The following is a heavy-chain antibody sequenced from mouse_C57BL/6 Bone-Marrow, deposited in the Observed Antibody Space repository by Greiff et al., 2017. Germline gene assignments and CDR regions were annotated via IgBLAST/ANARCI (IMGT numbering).Heavy chain of an antibody. CDR3: ASHYYSNYDGYFDV. D-gene: IGHD2-5*01. Sequence: EVKLMESGGGLVQPGGSLKLSCAASGFTFSDYYMYWVRKTPAKRLEWVAYISNGGGSTYYPDTVKGRFTISRDNAKNTLYLQMSRLKSEDTAMYYCASHYYSNYDGYFDVWGTGTTVTVSS. CDR1: GFTFSDYY. V-gene: IGHV5-12*01. CDR2: ISNGGGST. J-gene: IGHJ1*03.